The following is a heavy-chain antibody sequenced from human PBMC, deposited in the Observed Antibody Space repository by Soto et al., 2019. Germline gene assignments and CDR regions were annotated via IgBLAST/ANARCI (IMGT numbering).Heavy chain of an antibody. J-gene: IGHJ5*02. CDR1: GGTFSSYT. D-gene: IGHD4-17*01. V-gene: IGHV1-69*08. Sequence: QVQLVQSGAEVKKPGSSVKVSCKASGGTFSSYTISWVRQAPGQGLEWMGRIISILGIANYAQKFQGRVTSTADKSTSTAYMELSSLRSEDTAVYYCAREIMVTTLGWFDPWGQGTLVTVSS. CDR2: IISILGIA. CDR3: AREIMVTTLGWFDP.